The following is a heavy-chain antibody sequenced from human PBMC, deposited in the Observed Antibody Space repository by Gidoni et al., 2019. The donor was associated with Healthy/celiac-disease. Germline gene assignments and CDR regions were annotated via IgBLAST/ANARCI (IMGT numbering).Heavy chain of an antibody. CDR1: GFTFSSYS. D-gene: IGHD1-26*01. V-gene: IGHV3-48*01. CDR2: ISSSSSTI. CDR3: AREGWELLAGAFD. Sequence: EVQLVESGGGLVQHGGSLRLSCDASGFTFSSYSMNWVRQAPGKGLALVSYISSSSSTIYYADYVKGRFTISRDNAKNSLYLQMNSLRAEDTAVYYCAREGWELLAGAFDWGQGTLVTVSS. J-gene: IGHJ4*02.